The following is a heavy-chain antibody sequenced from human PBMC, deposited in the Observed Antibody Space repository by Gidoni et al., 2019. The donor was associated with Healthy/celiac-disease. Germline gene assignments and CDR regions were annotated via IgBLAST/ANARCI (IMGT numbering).Heavy chain of an antibody. D-gene: IGHD6-13*01. CDR3: AKGSSSLLY. J-gene: IGHJ4*02. CDR2: ISYDGSNK. CDR1: GFTFSSYG. V-gene: IGHV3-30*18. Sequence: QVQLVESGGGVVQPGRSLRLSCAASGFTFSSYGIQWDRQAPGKGLEWVAVISYDGSNKYYADSVKGRFTISRDNSKNTLYLQMNSLRAEDTAVYYCAKGSSSLLYWGQGTLVTVSS.